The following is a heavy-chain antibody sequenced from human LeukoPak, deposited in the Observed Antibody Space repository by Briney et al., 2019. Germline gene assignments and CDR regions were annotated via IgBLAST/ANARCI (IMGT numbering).Heavy chain of an antibody. CDR3: ARVSSPVYYFDY. D-gene: IGHD6-6*01. CDR2: IYYSGST. V-gene: IGHV4-59*01. CDR1: GGSISSYY. J-gene: IGHJ4*02. Sequence: SETLSLTCTVSGGSISSYYWSWIRQPPRKGLEWIGYIYYSGSTNYNPSLKSRVTISVDTSKNQFSLKLSSVTAADTAVYYCARVSSPVYYFDYWGQGTLVTVSS.